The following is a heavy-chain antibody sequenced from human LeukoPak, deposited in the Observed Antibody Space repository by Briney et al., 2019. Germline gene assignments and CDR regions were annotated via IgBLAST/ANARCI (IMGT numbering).Heavy chain of an antibody. Sequence: SETLSLTCTVSGGSISSYYWSWIRQPPGKGLEWIGYIYASGSTNYNPSLKSRVTISVDTSKNQFSLKLSSVTAADTAVYYCARFYDFWSGLFWPSRGYYMDVWGKGTTVTVSS. CDR1: GGSISSYY. J-gene: IGHJ6*03. CDR3: ARFYDFWSGLFWPSRGYYMDV. CDR2: IYASGST. V-gene: IGHV4-4*09. D-gene: IGHD3-3*01.